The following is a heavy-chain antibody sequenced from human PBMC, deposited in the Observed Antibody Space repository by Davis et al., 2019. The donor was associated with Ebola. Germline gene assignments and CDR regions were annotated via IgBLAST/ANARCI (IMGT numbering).Heavy chain of an antibody. CDR3: ARAVGPIYFDY. J-gene: IGHJ4*02. CDR2: ILSGGTT. CDR1: GFTVSTIY. Sequence: PAGSLRLSCAASGFTVSTIYMNWVRQAPGKGLECVSIILSGGTTFYADSVKGRFTISRDNSKNILYLQMNSLRAEDTALYYCARAVGPIYFDYWGQGTLVTVSS. D-gene: IGHD1-26*01. V-gene: IGHV3-53*01.